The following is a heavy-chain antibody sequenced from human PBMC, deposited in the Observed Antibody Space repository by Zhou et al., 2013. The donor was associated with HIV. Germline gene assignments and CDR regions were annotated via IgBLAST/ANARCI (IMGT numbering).Heavy chain of an antibody. CDR1: GYTFTKNS. CDR3: ARALSATWIGGGFFYMDV. CDR2: ISSYRGHT. J-gene: IGHJ6*03. V-gene: IGHV1-18*04. D-gene: IGHD6-25*01. Sequence: SGAEVKVSCKASGYTFTKNSMHWVRQAPGQGLEWMGWISSYRGHTNYAQKLQGRVSVTTDTSTNTAYMELRSLRSDDTAVYYCARALSATWIGGGFFYMDVWGKGTTVTVS.